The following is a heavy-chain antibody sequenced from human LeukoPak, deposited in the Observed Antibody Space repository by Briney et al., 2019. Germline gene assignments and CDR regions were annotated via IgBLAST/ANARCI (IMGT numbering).Heavy chain of an antibody. CDR3: ARVTTGGYYYMDV. V-gene: IGHV1-46*01. CDR2: INPSGGST. CDR1: GYTFTSYY. J-gene: IGHJ6*03. D-gene: IGHD4-11*01. Sequence: ASVKVSCKASGYTFTSYYMHWVRQAPGQGLEWMGIINPSGGSTNYAQKFQGRVTITADKSTSTAYMELSSLRSEDTAVYYCARVTTGGYYYMDVWGKGTTVTVSS.